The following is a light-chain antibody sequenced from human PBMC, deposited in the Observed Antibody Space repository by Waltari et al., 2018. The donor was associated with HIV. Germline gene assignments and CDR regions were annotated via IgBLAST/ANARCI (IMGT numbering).Light chain of an antibody. V-gene: IGLV1-51*01. J-gene: IGLJ2*01. CDR1: SSNIGNNF. CDR3: GTWDSSLSAWV. Sequence: QSVLTQPPSVSAAPGQKVTISCSGSSSNIGNNFVSWFQQLPGTAPKLLIYDNTRRPSGIPDRFSGSKSGTSANLGITGLQSGDEADYYCGTWDSSLSAWVFGGGTKLTVL. CDR2: DNT.